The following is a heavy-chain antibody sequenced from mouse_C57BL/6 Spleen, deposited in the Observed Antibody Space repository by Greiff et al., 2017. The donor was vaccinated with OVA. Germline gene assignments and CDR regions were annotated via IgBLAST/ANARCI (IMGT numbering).Heavy chain of an antibody. CDR2: INPSNGGT. CDR1: GYTFTSYW. Sequence: QVQLKQSGTELVKPGASVKLSCKASGYTFTSYWMHWVKQRPGQGLEWIGNINPSNGGTNYNEKFKSKATLTVDKSSSTAYMQLSSLTFEDSAVYFCARQSIYYGNYRYFDVWGTGTTVTVSS. D-gene: IGHD2-1*01. V-gene: IGHV1-53*01. CDR3: ARQSIYYGNYRYFDV. J-gene: IGHJ1*03.